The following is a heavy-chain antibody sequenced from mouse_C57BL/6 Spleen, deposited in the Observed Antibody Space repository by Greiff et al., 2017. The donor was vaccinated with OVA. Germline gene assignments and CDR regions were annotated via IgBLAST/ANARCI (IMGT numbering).Heavy chain of an antibody. J-gene: IGHJ4*01. CDR2: IFPGSGST. V-gene: IGHV1-75*01. Sequence: VKLVESGPELVKPGASVKISCKASGYTFTDYYINWVKQRPGQGLEWIGWIFPGSGSTYYNEKFKGKATLTVDKSSSTAYMLLSSLTSEDSAVYFCARYYGSSYDAMDYWGQGTSVTVSS. D-gene: IGHD1-1*01. CDR1: GYTFTDYY. CDR3: ARYYGSSYDAMDY.